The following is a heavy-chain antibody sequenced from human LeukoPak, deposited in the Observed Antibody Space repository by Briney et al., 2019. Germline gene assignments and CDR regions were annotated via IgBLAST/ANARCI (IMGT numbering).Heavy chain of an antibody. D-gene: IGHD6-13*01. J-gene: IGHJ4*02. Sequence: PGRSLRLSCTASGFTFDDYAMHWVRHAPGKGLEWVSGISWNSGSIGYADSVKGRFTISRDNAKNSLYLQMNSPRAEDTALYYCAKDRAAAAGIVPYYFDYWGQGTLVTVSS. CDR2: ISWNSGSI. V-gene: IGHV3-9*01. CDR3: AKDRAAAAGIVPYYFDY. CDR1: GFTFDDYA.